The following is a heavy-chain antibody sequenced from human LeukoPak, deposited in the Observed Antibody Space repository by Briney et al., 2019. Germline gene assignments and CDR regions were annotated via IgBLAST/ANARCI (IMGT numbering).Heavy chain of an antibody. CDR1: GGSISSSTYY. Sequence: SSETLSLTCTVSGGSISSSTYYWGWIRQPLGKGLEWIGSIYYSGSTYYNPSLKSRVTISVDTSKNQFSLKLSSVTAADTAVYYCARHRIQYYYDSSGYYPDYWGQGTLVTVSS. J-gene: IGHJ4*02. CDR2: IYYSGST. CDR3: ARHRIQYYYDSSGYYPDY. D-gene: IGHD3-22*01. V-gene: IGHV4-39*01.